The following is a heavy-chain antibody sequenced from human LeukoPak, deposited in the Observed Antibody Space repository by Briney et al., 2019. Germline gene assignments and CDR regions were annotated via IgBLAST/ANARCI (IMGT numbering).Heavy chain of an antibody. V-gene: IGHV3-23*01. CDR3: AKEAAAGTFDY. CDR2: VSDSGGST. D-gene: IGHD6-13*01. J-gene: IGHJ4*02. CDR1: GFTFSSYA. Sequence: GGSLRLSCAAFGFTFSSYAMSWVRQAPAKGLEWVSAVSDSGGSTYYADSVKGRFTISRDNSKNTLYLQMNSLRAEDTAVYYCAKEAAAGTFDYWGQGTLVTVSS.